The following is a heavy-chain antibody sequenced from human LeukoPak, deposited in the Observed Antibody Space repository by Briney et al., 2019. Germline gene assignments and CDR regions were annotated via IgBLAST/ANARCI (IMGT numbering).Heavy chain of an antibody. J-gene: IGHJ4*02. D-gene: IGHD3-3*01. Sequence: SETLSLTCTVSGGSISSSSYYWGWIRQPPGKGLEWIRSIYYSGSTYYNPSLKSRVTISVDTSKNQFSLKLSSVTAADTAVYYCARSLRSGYYTYWGQGTLVTVSS. CDR3: ARSLRSGYYTY. CDR2: IYYSGST. CDR1: GGSISSSSYY. V-gene: IGHV4-39*07.